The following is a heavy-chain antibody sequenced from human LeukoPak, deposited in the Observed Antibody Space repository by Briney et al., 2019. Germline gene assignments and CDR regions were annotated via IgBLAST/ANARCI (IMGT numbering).Heavy chain of an antibody. CDR2: IYYSGST. Sequence: PSETLSLTCTVSGGSISSYYWSWIRQPPGKGLEWIGYIYYSGSTNYNPSLKSRVTISVDTSKNQFSLKLSSVTAADTAVYYCARGASSGWYGNYFDYWGQGTLVTVSS. J-gene: IGHJ4*02. V-gene: IGHV4-59*08. CDR3: ARGASSGWYGNYFDY. D-gene: IGHD6-19*01. CDR1: GGSISSYY.